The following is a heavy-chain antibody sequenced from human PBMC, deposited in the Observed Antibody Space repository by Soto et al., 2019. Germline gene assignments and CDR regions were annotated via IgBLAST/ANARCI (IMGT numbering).Heavy chain of an antibody. J-gene: IGHJ4*02. CDR2: ISSSSSYT. CDR3: ARSGSVAAAGTDY. D-gene: IGHD6-13*01. CDR1: GFTFSDYY. Sequence: QVQLVESGGGLVKPGGSLRLSCAASGFTFSDYYMSWIRQAPGKGLEWVSYISSSSSYTNYADSVKGRFTISRENAKNSLYLQMNSLRSEDTAVYYCARSGSVAAAGTDYWGQGTLVTVSS. V-gene: IGHV3-11*05.